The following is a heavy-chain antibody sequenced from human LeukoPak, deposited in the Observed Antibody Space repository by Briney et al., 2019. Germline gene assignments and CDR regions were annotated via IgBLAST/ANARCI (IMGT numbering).Heavy chain of an antibody. CDR2: IYYSGTT. CDR1: GGPVYCRQRQ. Sequence: SETLPLTCTVYGGPVYCRQRQWGWVRQPPGRGLEWIGSIYYSGTTYYNPSLKSRVTIPVDTSNNQFSLKLTSVTAADTPVYYCATITDAESPTHHWFHRSGERTLVSVSS. CDR3: ATITDAESPTHHWFHR. D-gene: IGHD5-24*01. V-gene: IGHV4-39*01. J-gene: IGHJ5*02.